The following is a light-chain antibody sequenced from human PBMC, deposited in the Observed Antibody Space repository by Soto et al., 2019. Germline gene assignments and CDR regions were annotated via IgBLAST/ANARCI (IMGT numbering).Light chain of an antibody. Sequence: DIQMTQSPSTRFPSVGTKVTILCRASKTFDRWLAWYHQKPGKAPNLLIYGASNLESGVPSRFSGSGSGTEFTLTISSLRPDDFATYYCQQYNSYPWTFGQGTKVEIK. CDR3: QQYNSYPWT. J-gene: IGKJ1*01. CDR1: KTFDRW. V-gene: IGKV1-5*03. CDR2: GAS.